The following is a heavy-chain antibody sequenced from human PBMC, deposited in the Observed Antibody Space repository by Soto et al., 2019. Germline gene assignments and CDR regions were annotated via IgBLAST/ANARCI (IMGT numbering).Heavy chain of an antibody. CDR1: GGTFSSTA. V-gene: IGHV1-69*12. Sequence: QVQLVQSGAEVKKPGSSVKVTCKASGGTFSSTAISWVRQAPGQGLEWMGGIIPIFGTAHYAQKCQGRVTITADESTSKASMELSRLKSEDTAVYSCATGVGGYSSAPRFYFEFWGQGTLVTVSS. D-gene: IGHD5-18*01. J-gene: IGHJ4*02. CDR2: IIPIFGTA. CDR3: ATGVGGYSSAPRFYFEF.